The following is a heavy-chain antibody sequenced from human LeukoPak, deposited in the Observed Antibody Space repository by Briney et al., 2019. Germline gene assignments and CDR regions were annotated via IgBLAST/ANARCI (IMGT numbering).Heavy chain of an antibody. CDR1: GYSFTSYW. CDR3: ARQIQLGTYYYYMDV. J-gene: IGHJ6*03. Sequence: GESLKISCKGSGYSFTSYWIGWVRQMPGKGLEWMGIIYPGDSDTRYSPSFQGQVTISADKSISTAYLQWSSLKASDTAMYYCARQIQLGTYYYYMDVWGKGTTVTVFS. V-gene: IGHV5-51*01. D-gene: IGHD7-27*01. CDR2: IYPGDSDT.